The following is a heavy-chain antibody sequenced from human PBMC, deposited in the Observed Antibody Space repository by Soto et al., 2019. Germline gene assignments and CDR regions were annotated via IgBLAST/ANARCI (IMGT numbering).Heavy chain of an antibody. Sequence: ASVKVSCKASGYTFTSYAMHWVRQSPGQRLEWMGWINAGNGNTKYSQKFQGRVTITRDTSASTAYMELSSLRSEDTAVYYCARGSHNDFWSGYYNYYYMDVWGKGTTVTVS. CDR2: INAGNGNT. J-gene: IGHJ6*03. CDR1: GYTFTSYA. D-gene: IGHD3-3*01. V-gene: IGHV1-3*01. CDR3: ARGSHNDFWSGYYNYYYMDV.